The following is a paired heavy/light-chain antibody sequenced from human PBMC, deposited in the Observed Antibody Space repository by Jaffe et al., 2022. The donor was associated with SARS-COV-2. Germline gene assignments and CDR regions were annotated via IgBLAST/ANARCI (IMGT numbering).Heavy chain of an antibody. V-gene: IGHV3-23*01. CDR1: GFTFSTYV. Sequence: EVHLLESGGGFVQPGGSLRLSCAASGFTFSTYVMNWVRQAPGQGLEWVSVVSADGGDTHYADSVRGRFTISRDNSRNTLYLQMNNLRAEDTAIYYCSKDPTSTGHGQPAANYWGQGTLVTVSS. J-gene: IGHJ4*02. D-gene: IGHD6-25*01. CDR2: VSADGGDT. CDR3: SKDPTSTGHGQPAANY.
Light chain of an antibody. J-gene: IGKJ1*01. CDR2: KAS. CDR3: QQYDALRT. CDR1: QNIADW. V-gene: IGKV1-5*03. Sequence: DIQMTQSPSTLSASVGDRVTITCRASQNIADWLAWLQQKPGKVPKVLIYKASYLDAGVPSRFTGSGFGTEFTLTINGLQPDDFATYYCQQYDALRTFGQGTKVEFK.